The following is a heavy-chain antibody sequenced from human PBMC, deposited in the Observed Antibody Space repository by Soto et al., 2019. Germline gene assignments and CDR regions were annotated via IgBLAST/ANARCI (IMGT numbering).Heavy chain of an antibody. Sequence: PGGSLRLSCAASGFTFNKDSINWVRQAPGKGLEWVASISGGSGYKSYADSVKGRFTISRDNAKNSLFLQMSSLRAEDTAVYFCARDPAIYSGKFDYGLDVWGRGTTVTVS. CDR2: ISGGSGYK. V-gene: IGHV3-21*01. J-gene: IGHJ6*02. CDR1: GFTFNKDS. D-gene: IGHD5-18*01. CDR3: ARDPAIYSGKFDYGLDV.